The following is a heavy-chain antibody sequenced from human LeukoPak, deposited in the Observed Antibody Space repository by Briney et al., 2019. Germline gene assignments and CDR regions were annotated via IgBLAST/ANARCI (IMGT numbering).Heavy chain of an antibody. CDR3: AKDLMRDRWFGES. Sequence: GGSLRLSCAASGFTFSYYGMHWVRQAPGKGREGVAFIRYDGNDKFYRNSVKGRFTISRDTSRNTLYLQMNSLRPEDTAVYYCAKDLMRDRWFGESWGQGTLVTVSS. D-gene: IGHD3-10*01. J-gene: IGHJ5*02. CDR1: GFTFSYYG. CDR2: IRYDGNDK. V-gene: IGHV3-30*02.